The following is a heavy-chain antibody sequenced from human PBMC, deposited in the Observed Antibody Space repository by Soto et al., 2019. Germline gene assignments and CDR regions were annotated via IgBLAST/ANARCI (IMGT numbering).Heavy chain of an antibody. Sequence: KPXGTLTLTCTVSGGSISSGDYYWSWIRQPPGKGLEWIGYIYYSGSTYYNPSLKSRVTISVDTSKNQFSLKLSSVTAADTAVYYCARATDYYDSSGYLFDYWGQGTLVTVSS. CDR1: GGSISSGDYY. V-gene: IGHV4-30-4*01. J-gene: IGHJ4*02. CDR2: IYYSGST. D-gene: IGHD3-22*01. CDR3: ARATDYYDSSGYLFDY.